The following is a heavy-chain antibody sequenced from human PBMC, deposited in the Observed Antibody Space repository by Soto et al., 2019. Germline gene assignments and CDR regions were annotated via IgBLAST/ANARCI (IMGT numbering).Heavy chain of an antibody. CDR1: GYTFTKFH. J-gene: IGHJ6*03. Sequence: GASLKVSCKTSGYTFTKFHIHWVRQAPGQGLEWMGMIDPNGGATKYAQKFQGRVTVTRDTSIRTVYMELSSLRSDDTAVYYCARESGGATATLDYYYFYMDVWGKGTTVTVSS. D-gene: IGHD5-12*01. CDR2: IDPNGGAT. CDR3: ARESGGATATLDYYYFYMDV. V-gene: IGHV1-2*02.